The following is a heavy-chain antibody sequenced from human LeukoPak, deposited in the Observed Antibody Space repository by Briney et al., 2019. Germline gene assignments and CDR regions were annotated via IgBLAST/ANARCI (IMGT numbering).Heavy chain of an antibody. CDR3: ARLGGDRHAFDI. CDR1: GGSITSGSSF. Sequence: SEPLSLTCTVSGGSITSGSSFWSWIRQPPGKGLAWIGSISTSGSTYHNPSLKSRSTIAVDRSNNQLSLKMTSVTAADTAVYYCARLGGDRHAFDIWGQGTTVAVSS. CDR2: ISTSGST. J-gene: IGHJ3*02. V-gene: IGHV4-39*01. D-gene: IGHD6-25*01.